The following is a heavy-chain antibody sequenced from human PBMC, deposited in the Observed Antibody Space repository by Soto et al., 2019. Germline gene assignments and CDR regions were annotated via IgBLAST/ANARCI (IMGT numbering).Heavy chain of an antibody. D-gene: IGHD3-16*01. Sequence: PVGSLRLSCTVSGFNFGNYGMHWVRQAPGKGLEWVAVTPDDGSYQYYADSVKGRFTISRDNSKNTLYLQMNSLRAEDTAVYYSVSDDEYDDNGFEYWGQGILVTVSS. CDR3: VSDDEYDDNGFEY. J-gene: IGHJ4*02. CDR2: TPDDGSYQ. CDR1: GFNFGNYG. V-gene: IGHV3-33*01.